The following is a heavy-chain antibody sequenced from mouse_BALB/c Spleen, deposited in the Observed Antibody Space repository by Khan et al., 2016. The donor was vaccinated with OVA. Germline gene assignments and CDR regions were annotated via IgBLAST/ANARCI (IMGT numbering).Heavy chain of an antibody. V-gene: IGHV1-80*01. Sequence: QVQLKQSGAELVRPGSSVKISCKASGYAFSNYLMNWVKQGPGQGLEWIGQIYPGDGNTNYTGKFKDKATLTADKSSSTAYMQLSSLTSEDSAVYFGARSGYDYFAYWGQGTLVTVSA. J-gene: IGHJ3*01. CDR1: GYAFSNYL. D-gene: IGHD2-14*01. CDR2: IYPGDGNT. CDR3: ARSGYDYFAY.